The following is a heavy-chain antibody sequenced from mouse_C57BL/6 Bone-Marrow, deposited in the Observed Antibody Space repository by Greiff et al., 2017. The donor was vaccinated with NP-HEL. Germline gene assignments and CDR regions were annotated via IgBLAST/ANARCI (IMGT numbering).Heavy chain of an antibody. CDR2: INPNNGGT. Sequence: VQLQQSGPELVKPGASVKMSCKASGYTFTDYNMHWVKQSHGKSLEWIGYINPNNGGTSYNQKFKGKATLTVNKSSSTAYMELRSLTSEDSAVYYCARAGGATVVASFDYWGQGTTLTVSS. J-gene: IGHJ2*01. V-gene: IGHV1-22*01. D-gene: IGHD1-1*01. CDR3: ARAGGATVVASFDY. CDR1: GYTFTDYN.